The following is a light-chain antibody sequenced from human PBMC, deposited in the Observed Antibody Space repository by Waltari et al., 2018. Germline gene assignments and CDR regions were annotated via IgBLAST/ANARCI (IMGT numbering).Light chain of an antibody. Sequence: EIVLTQSPGTLSLSPGDRATLPCRASQRVSRAFAWDQQNPGQAPRLLIYGASNRATGIPDRFSGSGSGTDFSLSISRLEPEDFAVYYCQHYVSLPVTFGQGTKVEIK. V-gene: IGKV3-20*01. CDR1: QRVSRAF. CDR2: GAS. J-gene: IGKJ1*01. CDR3: QHYVSLPVT.